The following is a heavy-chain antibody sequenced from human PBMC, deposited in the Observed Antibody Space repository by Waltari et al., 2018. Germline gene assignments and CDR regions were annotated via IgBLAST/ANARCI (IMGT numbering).Heavy chain of an antibody. CDR1: GYTFTSYD. J-gene: IGHJ5*02. CDR3: ARVPSYNWNYNWFDP. Sequence: QVQLVQSGAEVKKPGASVKVSCKASGYTFTSYDINWGRQGHGQGLEWMGWMNPNSGNTGYAQKFQGRVTMTRNTSISTAYMELSSLRSEDTAVYYCARVPSYNWNYNWFDPWGQGTLVTVSS. D-gene: IGHD1-7*01. CDR2: MNPNSGNT. V-gene: IGHV1-8*01.